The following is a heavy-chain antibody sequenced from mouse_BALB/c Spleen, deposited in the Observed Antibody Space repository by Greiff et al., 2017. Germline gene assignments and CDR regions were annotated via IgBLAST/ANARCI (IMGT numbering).Heavy chain of an antibody. V-gene: IGHV1-7*01. CDR1: GYTFTSYW. CDR2: INPSTGYT. Sequence: VQLVESGAELAKPGASVKMSCTASGYTFTSYWMHWVKQRPGQGLEWIGYINPSTGYTEYNQKFKDKATLTADKSSSTAYMQLSSLTSEDSAVYYCARHERDWGQGTLVTVSA. J-gene: IGHJ3*01. CDR3: ARHERD.